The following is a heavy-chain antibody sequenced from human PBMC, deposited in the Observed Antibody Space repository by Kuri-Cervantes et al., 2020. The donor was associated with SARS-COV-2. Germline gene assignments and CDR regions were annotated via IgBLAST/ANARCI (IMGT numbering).Heavy chain of an antibody. J-gene: IGHJ3*02. CDR2: ISGSGGST. CDR3: ARDKGSQDAFDI. V-gene: IGHV3-23*01. CDR1: GFPFSSYS. Sequence: GGSLRLSCAASGFPFSSYSMNWVRQAPGKGLEWVSAISGSGGSTYYADSVKGRFTISRDNSKNTLYLQMNSLRAEDTAVYYCARDKGSQDAFDIWGQGTVVTVSS.